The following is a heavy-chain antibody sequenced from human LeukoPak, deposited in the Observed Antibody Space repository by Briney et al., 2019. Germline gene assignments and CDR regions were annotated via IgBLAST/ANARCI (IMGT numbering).Heavy chain of an antibody. CDR1: GGSFSGYY. Sequence: SETLSLTCAVYGGSFSGYYWSWIRQPPGKGLEWIGEIIHRGSTNYNPSLKSRLTISVDTSKNQFSLKLSSVTAADTAVYYCARGDTVAARPGRFDYWGQGTLVTVSS. CDR3: ARGDTVAARPGRFDY. D-gene: IGHD6-6*01. J-gene: IGHJ4*02. CDR2: IIHRGST. V-gene: IGHV4-34*01.